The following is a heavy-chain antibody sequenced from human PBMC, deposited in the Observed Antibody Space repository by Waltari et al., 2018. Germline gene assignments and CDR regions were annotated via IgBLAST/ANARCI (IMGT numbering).Heavy chain of an antibody. CDR1: GFNFSNAW. V-gene: IGHV3-15*01. CDR3: TTGLRFSRPVDY. CDR2: IKSKTDSGTT. J-gene: IGHJ4*02. D-gene: IGHD3-3*01. Sequence: EVQLVESGGGLVKPGGSLRLSCVASGFNFSNAWMSWVSRATGKGLEWVGRIKSKTDSGTTDYAAPVKGRFTISRDDSKNTLYLQMNSLKTEDTAVYYCTTGLRFSRPVDYWGQGTLVTVSS.